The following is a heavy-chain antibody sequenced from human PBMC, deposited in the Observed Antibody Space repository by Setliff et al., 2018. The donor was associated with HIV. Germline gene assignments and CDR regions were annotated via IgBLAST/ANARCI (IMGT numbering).Heavy chain of an antibody. Sequence: PGGSMRLSCVTSGLTFDKVWMSWVRQAPGKGLEWIGRIKSKSDGGAPNYAAPVEGRFTISRDDSESTLYLQINSLKIEDTAVYFCTTEGLVHFGEYSWGGYWGRGTLVTVSS. J-gene: IGHJ4*02. CDR1: GLTFDKVW. V-gene: IGHV3-15*01. D-gene: IGHD3-10*01. CDR3: TTEGLVHFGEYSWGGY. CDR2: IKSKSDGGAP.